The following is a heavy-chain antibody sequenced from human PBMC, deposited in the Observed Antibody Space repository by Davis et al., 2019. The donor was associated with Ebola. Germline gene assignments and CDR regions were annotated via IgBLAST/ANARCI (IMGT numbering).Heavy chain of an antibody. J-gene: IGHJ4*02. D-gene: IGHD5-18*01. CDR1: GYTFTSYG. CDR2: IIPMFGTP. CDR3: ARWDRRYSYSTAGGEFDY. Sequence: SVKVSCKASGYTFTSYGISWVRQAPGQGLEWMGGIIPMFGTPNYAQKFQGKVTISADESASTAYMELSSLRSEDTAVYYCARWDRRYSYSTAGGEFDYWGQGTLVTVSS. V-gene: IGHV1-69*13.